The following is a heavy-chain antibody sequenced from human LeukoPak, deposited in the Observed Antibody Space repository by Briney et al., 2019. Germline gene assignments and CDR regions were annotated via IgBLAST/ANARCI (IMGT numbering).Heavy chain of an antibody. V-gene: IGHV4-59*01. D-gene: IGHD5-18*01. J-gene: IGHJ3*02. Sequence: SETLSLTCTVSGGSISSYYWSWIRQPPGKGLEWIGYIYYSGSTNYNPSLKSRVTISVDTSKNQFSLKLSSVTAADTAVYYCARDARYSYGLNSDAFDIWGQGTMATVSS. CDR3: ARDARYSYGLNSDAFDI. CDR2: IYYSGST. CDR1: GGSISSYY.